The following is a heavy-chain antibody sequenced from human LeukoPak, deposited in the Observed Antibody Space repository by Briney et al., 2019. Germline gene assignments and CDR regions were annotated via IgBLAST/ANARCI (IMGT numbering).Heavy chain of an antibody. J-gene: IGHJ5*02. Sequence: ASVKVSCKASGYTFTGYYMHWVRQAPGQGLEWMGWINPNSGGTNYAQKFQGRVTMTRDTSISTAYMELSRLRSDDTAVYYCARDRRIAAAGTGGFDPWGQGTLVTVSS. CDR2: INPNSGGT. CDR1: GYTFTGYY. D-gene: IGHD6-13*01. V-gene: IGHV1-2*02. CDR3: ARDRRIAAAGTGGFDP.